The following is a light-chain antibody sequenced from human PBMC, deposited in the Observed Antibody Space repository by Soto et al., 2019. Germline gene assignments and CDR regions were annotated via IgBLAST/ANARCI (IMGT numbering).Light chain of an antibody. V-gene: IGLV2-14*03. CDR2: DVA. J-gene: IGLJ3*02. Sequence: QSALTQPASVSGSPGQSITISCTGTSSDIGGYNFVSWYQQHPGNAPNLIIYDVASRPSGVSDRFSGSKSGNAASLTISGLQAEDEALYYCNSYTTSGAIVFGGGTKLT. CDR3: NSYTTSGAIV. CDR1: SSDIGGYNF.